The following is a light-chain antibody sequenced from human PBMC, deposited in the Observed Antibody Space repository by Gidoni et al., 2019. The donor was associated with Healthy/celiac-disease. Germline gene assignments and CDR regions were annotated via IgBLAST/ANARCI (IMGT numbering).Light chain of an antibody. CDR3: AAWDDSLNGVV. J-gene: IGLJ2*01. V-gene: IGLV1-44*01. CDR1: SSNIGSNT. Sequence: QSVLTQPPSASGTPGQRVTISCSGSSSNIGSNTVNWYQQLPGTDPKLLIYSNNQRPSGVPDRFSGSKSGTSASLAISVLQSEDEADYYCAAWDDSLNGVVFGGGTKLTVL. CDR2: SNN.